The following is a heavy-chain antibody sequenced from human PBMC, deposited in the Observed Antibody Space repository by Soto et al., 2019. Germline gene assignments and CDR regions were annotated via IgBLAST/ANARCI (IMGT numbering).Heavy chain of an antibody. CDR2: TRNKANSYTT. J-gene: IGHJ4*02. Sequence: EVQLVESGGGLVQPGGSLRLSCAASGFTFSDHYMDWVRQAPGKGLEWVGRTRNKANSYTTEYAASVKGRFTISRDDSKHSLYLQMNSLKTEDTAVYYCARVEGSGWIFDYWGKGTLVTVSA. V-gene: IGHV3-72*01. D-gene: IGHD6-19*01. CDR3: ARVEGSGWIFDY. CDR1: GFTFSDHY.